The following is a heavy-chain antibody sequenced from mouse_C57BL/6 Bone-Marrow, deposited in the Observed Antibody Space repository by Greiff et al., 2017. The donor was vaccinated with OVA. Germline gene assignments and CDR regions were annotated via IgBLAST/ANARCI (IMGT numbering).Heavy chain of an antibody. CDR2: IYPSSGNT. CDR3: ERGDYYGSSLWFAY. V-gene: IGHV1-81*01. J-gene: IGHJ3*01. Sequence: VQLQQSGAELVRPGASVKLSCKASGYTFTSYGISWVKQRTGQGLEWIGEIYPSSGNTYYNEKFKGKATLTADKSSSTAYMELRSLTSEDSAVYFCERGDYYGSSLWFAYWGQGTLVTVSA. D-gene: IGHD1-1*01. CDR1: GYTFTSYG.